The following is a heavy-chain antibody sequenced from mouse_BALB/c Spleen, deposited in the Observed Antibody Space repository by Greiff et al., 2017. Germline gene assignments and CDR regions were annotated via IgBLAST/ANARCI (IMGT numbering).Heavy chain of an antibody. D-gene: IGHD2-4*01. CDR3: ARSYYDYDGFAY. V-gene: IGHV5-17*02. J-gene: IGHJ3*01. Sequence: EVKVVESGGGLVQPGGSRKLSCAASGFTFSSFGMHWVRQAPEKGLEWVAYISSGSSTIYYADTVKGRFTISRDNPKNTLFLQMTSLRSEDTAMYYCARSYYDYDGFAYWGQGTLVTVSA. CDR2: ISSGSSTI. CDR1: GFTFSSFG.